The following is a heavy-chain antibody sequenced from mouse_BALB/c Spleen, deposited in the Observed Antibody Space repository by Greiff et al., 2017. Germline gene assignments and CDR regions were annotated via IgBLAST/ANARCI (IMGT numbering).Heavy chain of an antibody. V-gene: IGHV5-17*02. Sequence: EVQLVESGGGLVQPGGSRKLSCAASGFTFSSFGMHWVRQAPEKGLEWVAYISSGSSTIYYADTVKGRFTISRDNPKNTLFLQMTSLRSEDTAMYYCARPFTTVVADAMDYWGQGTSVTVSS. J-gene: IGHJ4*01. CDR3: ARPFTTVVADAMDY. D-gene: IGHD1-1*01. CDR1: GFTFSSFG. CDR2: ISSGSSTI.